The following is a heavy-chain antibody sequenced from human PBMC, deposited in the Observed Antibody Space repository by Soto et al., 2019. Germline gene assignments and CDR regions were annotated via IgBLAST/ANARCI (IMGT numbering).Heavy chain of an antibody. D-gene: IGHD5-12*01. CDR2: IKQDGSEK. Sequence: GGSLRLSCAASGFTFSSYWMSWVRQAPGKGLEWVANIKQDGSEKYYVDSVKGRFTISRDNAKNSLYLQMNSLRAEDTAVYYCARVIEATPPIMYYYYMDVWGKGTTVTVSS. CDR1: GFTFSSYW. V-gene: IGHV3-7*01. J-gene: IGHJ6*03. CDR3: ARVIEATPPIMYYYYMDV.